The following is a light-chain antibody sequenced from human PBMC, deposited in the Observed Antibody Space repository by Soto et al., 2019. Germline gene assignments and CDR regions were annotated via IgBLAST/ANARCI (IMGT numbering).Light chain of an antibody. J-gene: IGKJ4*01. CDR3: QQYNNWPPLT. V-gene: IGKV3-15*01. Sequence: EMVMTQSPATLSVSPGEGATLSCRASQSISTNLAWYQQKXXQXPRLLIYGASTRATDIPARFSGSGSGTEFTLTISSLQSEDFAVYYCQQYNNWPPLTFGGGTKVEIK. CDR2: GAS. CDR1: QSISTN.